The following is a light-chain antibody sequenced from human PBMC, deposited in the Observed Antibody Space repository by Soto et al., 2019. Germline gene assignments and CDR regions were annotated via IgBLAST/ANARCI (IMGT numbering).Light chain of an antibody. CDR2: DNN. J-gene: IGLJ1*01. CDR3: GTWDNSLSAYV. CDR1: GSNIGNNY. V-gene: IGLV1-51*01. Sequence: QSVLTQPPSVSAAPGQKVTISCSGGGSNIGNNYVSWYQQLPGTAPKLLIYDNNRRPSGIPDRFSGSKSGTSATLGITGLQTGGEADYYCGTWDNSLSAYVFGTGTKVTVL.